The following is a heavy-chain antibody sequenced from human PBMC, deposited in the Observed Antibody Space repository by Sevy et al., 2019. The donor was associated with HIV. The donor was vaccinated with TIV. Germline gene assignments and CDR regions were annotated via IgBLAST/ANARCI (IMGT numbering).Heavy chain of an antibody. CDR1: GGSISSCDYY. CDR3: AMDSKVLYGMDV. Sequence: SETLSLTCTVSGGSISSCDYYWSLIRQPPEKGLEWIGYIYYSGSTYYNPSLKSRVTISVDTSKNQFSLKLSSVTAADTAVYYCAMDSKVLYGMDVWGQGTTVTVSS. D-gene: IGHD2-2*03. V-gene: IGHV4-30-4*01. J-gene: IGHJ6*02. CDR2: IYYSGST.